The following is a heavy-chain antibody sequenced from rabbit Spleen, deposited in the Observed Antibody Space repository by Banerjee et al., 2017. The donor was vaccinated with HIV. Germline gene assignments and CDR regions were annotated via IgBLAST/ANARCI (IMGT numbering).Heavy chain of an antibody. CDR1: GFPFSNKAV. V-gene: IGHV1S45*01. D-gene: IGHD8-1*01. CDR3: ARDSGTSFSSYGMDL. CDR2: IDTGSSGFT. J-gene: IGHJ6*01. Sequence: QEQLEESGGGLFQPGGSLALTCKASGFPFSNKAVMCWVRQAPGKGLEWIACIDTGSSGFTYFASWAKGRFTISKTSSTTVTLQVTSLTAADTATYFCARDSGTSFSSYGMDLWGQGTLVTVS.